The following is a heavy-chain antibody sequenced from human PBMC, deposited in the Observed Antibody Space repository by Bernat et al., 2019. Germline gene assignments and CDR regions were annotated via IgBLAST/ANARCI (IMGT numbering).Heavy chain of an antibody. V-gene: IGHV4-59*01. CDR1: GGSISTYY. D-gene: IGHD2-15*01. Sequence: QVQLQESGPGLVKPSETLSLTCTVSGGSISTYYWSWIRQPPGKGLEWIGYIYYSGSTNYNPSLKSRVTISVDTSQNQFSLKLSSVTAVDTGVYYCARSRDTGSFSWGQGILVTVSS. CDR2: IYYSGST. J-gene: IGHJ5*02. CDR3: ARSRDTGSFS.